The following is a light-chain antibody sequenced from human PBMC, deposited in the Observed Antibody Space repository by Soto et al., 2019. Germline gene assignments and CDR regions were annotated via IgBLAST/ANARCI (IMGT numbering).Light chain of an antibody. CDR3: QQYYSYPPT. J-gene: IGKJ2*01. CDR2: DVF. Sequence: DIQMTQSPSSLSASVGDRVTITCRASQNINNYLNWYQHKPGQAPKVLIYDVFTLQSGVPSRFSGSGSGTFFTLTISSLQPEDFATYYCQQYYSYPPTFGQGTKVDIK. V-gene: IGKV1-39*01. CDR1: QNINNY.